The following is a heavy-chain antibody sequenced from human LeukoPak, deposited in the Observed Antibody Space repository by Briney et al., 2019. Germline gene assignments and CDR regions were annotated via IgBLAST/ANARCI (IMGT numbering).Heavy chain of an antibody. CDR2: ISGSGGST. Sequence: GGSLRLSCAASGFIFSSYGLSWVRRPPGKGLEWVSAISGSGGSTYYADSVKGRFTISRDNSKNTLYLQMNSLRAEDTAVCYCAKGPAPRLGEFSYHALVDYWGQGTLVTVSS. J-gene: IGHJ4*02. CDR1: GFIFSSYG. D-gene: IGHD3-16*02. V-gene: IGHV3-23*01. CDR3: AKGPAPRLGEFSYHALVDY.